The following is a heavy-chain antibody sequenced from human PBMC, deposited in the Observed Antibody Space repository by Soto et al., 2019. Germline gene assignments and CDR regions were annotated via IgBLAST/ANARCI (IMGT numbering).Heavy chain of an antibody. V-gene: IGHV3-9*01. CDR1: GFIFDDYA. J-gene: IGHJ6*02. CDR3: VKDFPCSRDTCFPSYSVYGMDV. D-gene: IGHD2-15*01. CDR2: ITWNSGKV. Sequence: GGSLRLSCAASGFIFDDYAMHWVRQVPGKGLEWVSGITWNSGKVVYADSLKGRFTISRDNAKNSLYLQMNSLRSDDTAVYYCVKDFPCSRDTCFPSYSVYGMDVWGQGATVTVSS.